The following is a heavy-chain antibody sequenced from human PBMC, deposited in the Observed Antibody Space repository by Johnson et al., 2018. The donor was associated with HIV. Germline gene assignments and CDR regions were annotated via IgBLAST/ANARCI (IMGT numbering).Heavy chain of an antibody. D-gene: IGHD2-15*01. CDR3: ARGPHEVVVVAATSAFDI. CDR2: ISYDGSNK. Sequence: VQLVESGGGVVQPGRSLRLSCAASGFTFSSYAMHWVRQAPGKGLEWVAVISYDGSNKYYADSVKGRFTIYRDNSKNTLYLQMNSLRAEDTAVYYCARGPHEVVVVAATSAFDIWGQGTMVTVSS. CDR1: GFTFSSYA. J-gene: IGHJ3*02. V-gene: IGHV3-30-3*01.